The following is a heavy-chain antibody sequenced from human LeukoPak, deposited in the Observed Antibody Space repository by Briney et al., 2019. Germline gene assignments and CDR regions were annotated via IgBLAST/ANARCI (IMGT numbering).Heavy chain of an antibody. Sequence: GGSLRLSCAASGFTFSSYWMHWVRQAPGKGLVWVSRINSDGSSTNYGDSVKGRFTISRDNAKNTLYLQMNSLRAEDTAMYYCARAVYYSNYLGYWGQGTLVAVSS. D-gene: IGHD3-10*01. CDR3: ARAVYYSNYLGY. CDR1: GFTFSSYW. CDR2: INSDGSST. J-gene: IGHJ4*01. V-gene: IGHV3-74*01.